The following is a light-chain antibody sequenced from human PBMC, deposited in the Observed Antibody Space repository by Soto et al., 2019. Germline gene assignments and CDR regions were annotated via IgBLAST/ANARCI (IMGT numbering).Light chain of an antibody. Sequence: EIVLTQSPGTRSLSPGERATLSFRASQSVSSSYLAWYQQKPGQAPRLLIYGASSRATGIPDRFSGSGSGTDFTLTISRLEPEDFAVYYCQQYGSSPPLSFGGGTKVDIK. V-gene: IGKV3-20*01. CDR2: GAS. J-gene: IGKJ4*01. CDR3: QQYGSSPPLS. CDR1: QSVSSSY.